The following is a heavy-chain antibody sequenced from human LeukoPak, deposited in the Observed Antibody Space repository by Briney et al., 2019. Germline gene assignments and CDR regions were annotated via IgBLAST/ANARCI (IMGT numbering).Heavy chain of an antibody. J-gene: IGHJ4*02. Sequence: GGSLRLSCAASGFTFSSFWMTWVRQGPGKGLEWVANIKQDGSEKYYVDSVKGRFTISTDNAKNSLYLQMNSLRADDTALYYCARRIAGSATGGYFDYWGQGTLVTVSS. CDR3: ARRIAGSATGGYFDY. V-gene: IGHV3-7*02. D-gene: IGHD1-26*01. CDR2: IKQDGSEK. CDR1: GFTFSSFW.